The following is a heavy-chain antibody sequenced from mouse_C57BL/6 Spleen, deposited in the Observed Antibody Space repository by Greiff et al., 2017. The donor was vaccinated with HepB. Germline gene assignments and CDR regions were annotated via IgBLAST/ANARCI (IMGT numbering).Heavy chain of an antibody. CDR1: GFTFSSYA. Sequence: VESGEGLVKPGGSLKLSCAASGFTFSSYAMSWVRQTPEKRLEWVAYISSGGDYIYYADTVKGRFTISRDNARNTLYLQMSSLKSEDTAMYYCTREGITTVVATGAMDYWGQGTSVTVSS. D-gene: IGHD1-1*01. CDR3: TREGITTVVATGAMDY. V-gene: IGHV5-9-1*02. J-gene: IGHJ4*01. CDR2: ISSGGDYI.